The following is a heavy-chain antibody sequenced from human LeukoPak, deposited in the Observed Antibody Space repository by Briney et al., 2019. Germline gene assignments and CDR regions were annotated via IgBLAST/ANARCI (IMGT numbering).Heavy chain of an antibody. Sequence: ASVKVSCKASGGTFSSYAISWVRQAPGQGLEWMGGIIPIFGTANYAQKFQGRVTITADKSTSTAYMGLSSLRSEDTAVYYCARDRARYSSSSDYYYYYMDVWGKGTTVTVSS. CDR2: IIPIFGTA. D-gene: IGHD6-6*01. CDR1: GGTFSSYA. J-gene: IGHJ6*03. CDR3: ARDRARYSSSSDYYYYYMDV. V-gene: IGHV1-69*06.